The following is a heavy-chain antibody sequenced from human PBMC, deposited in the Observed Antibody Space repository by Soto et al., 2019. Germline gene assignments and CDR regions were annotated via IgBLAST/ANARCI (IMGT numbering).Heavy chain of an antibody. D-gene: IGHD2-2*01. J-gene: IGHJ4*02. CDR3: ARGVPNCSTSSCYFDY. CDR2: IYKSGST. CDR1: GGSIRGYS. V-gene: IGHV4-59*01. Sequence: PSETLSLTCTVSGGSIRGYSWTCIRQPPGKGLEWIEYIYKSGSTNYNPSLKSRVTMSVDTSKSQLSLKLTSVTAADTAVYYCARGVPNCSTSSCYFDYWSQGALVTVSS.